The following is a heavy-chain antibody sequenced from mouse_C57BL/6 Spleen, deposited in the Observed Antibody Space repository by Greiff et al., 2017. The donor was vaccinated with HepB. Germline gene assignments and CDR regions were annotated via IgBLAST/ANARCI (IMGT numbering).Heavy chain of an antibody. V-gene: IGHV1-52*01. Sequence: QVQLQQPGAELVRPGSSVKLSCKASGYTFTSYWMHWVKQRPIQGLEWIGNIDPSDSETHYNQKFKDKATLTVDKSSSTAYMQLSSLTSEDSAVYYCARLTTVVQGAMDYWGQGTSVTVSS. CDR2: IDPSDSET. J-gene: IGHJ4*01. CDR1: GYTFTSYW. CDR3: ARLTTVVQGAMDY. D-gene: IGHD1-1*01.